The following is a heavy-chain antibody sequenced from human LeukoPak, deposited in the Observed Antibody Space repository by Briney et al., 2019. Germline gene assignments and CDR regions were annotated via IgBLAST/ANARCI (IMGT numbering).Heavy chain of an antibody. V-gene: IGHV3-74*01. D-gene: IGHD2-21*01. J-gene: IGHJ4*02. CDR2: INSDGTDT. CDR1: GFTFRAYW. CDR3: AREEAGGAFDS. Sequence: GGSLRLSCAASGFTFRAYWMDWVRQAPGKGRVWVSLINSDGTDTSYVDSVKGRFTIARDNAKNTLYLQMNGLRAEDTALYYCAREEAGGAFDSWRQGTLVSVP.